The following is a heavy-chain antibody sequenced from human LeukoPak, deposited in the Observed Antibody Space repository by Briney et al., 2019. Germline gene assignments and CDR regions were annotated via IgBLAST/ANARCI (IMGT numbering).Heavy chain of an antibody. CDR3: ARDRADIVVVAVEGYYYGMDV. J-gene: IGHJ6*02. D-gene: IGHD2-15*01. CDR2: INPNSGGT. Sequence: ASVKVSCKASGYTFTGYYMHWVRQAPGQGLEWMGWINPNSGGTNYAQEFQGRVTMTRDTSISTAYMELSRLRSDDTAVYYCARDRADIVVVAVEGYYYGMDVWGQGTTVTVSS. V-gene: IGHV1-2*02. CDR1: GYTFTGYY.